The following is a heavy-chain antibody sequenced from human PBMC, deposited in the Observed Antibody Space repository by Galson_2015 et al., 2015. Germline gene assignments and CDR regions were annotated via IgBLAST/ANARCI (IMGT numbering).Heavy chain of an antibody. CDR3: ARASGYSYGPEDY. J-gene: IGHJ4*02. D-gene: IGHD5-18*01. CDR2: IYYSGST. V-gene: IGHV4-59*01. Sequence: ETLSLTCTVSGGSISSYYWSWIRQPPGKGLEWIGYIYYSGSTNYNPSLKSRVTISVDTSKNQFSLKLSSVTAADMAVYYCARASGYSYGPEDYWGQGTLVTVSS. CDR1: GGSISSYY.